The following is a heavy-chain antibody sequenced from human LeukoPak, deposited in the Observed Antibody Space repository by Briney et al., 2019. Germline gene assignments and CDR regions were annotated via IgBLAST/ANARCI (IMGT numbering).Heavy chain of an antibody. D-gene: IGHD3-3*01. CDR2: IFRGGST. V-gene: IGHV4-38-2*01. Sequence: SETPSLTCVVSGYSISIAYYWGWIRQPPGKGLEWIGRIFRGGSTSYNPSLMSRLTMSMDTSKNQFSLQLTSVTAADTAVYYCARYDSRGSGSTQLEYWGQGILVTTSS. CDR1: GYSISIAYY. J-gene: IGHJ4*02. CDR3: ARYDSRGSGSTQLEY.